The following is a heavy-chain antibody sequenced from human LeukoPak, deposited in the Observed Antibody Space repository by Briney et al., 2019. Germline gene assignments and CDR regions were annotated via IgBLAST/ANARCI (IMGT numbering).Heavy chain of an antibody. CDR2: INPNSGGT. J-gene: IGHJ5*02. D-gene: IGHD6-13*01. V-gene: IGHV1-2*02. Sequence: ASVKVSCKASGYTFTGYYMHWVRQAPGQGLEWMGWINPNSGGTNYAQKFQGRVTMTWDTSISTAYMELSRLRSDDTAVYYCVRLSYSSSWYIDWFDPWGQGTLVTVSS. CDR1: GYTFTGYY. CDR3: VRLSYSSSWYIDWFDP.